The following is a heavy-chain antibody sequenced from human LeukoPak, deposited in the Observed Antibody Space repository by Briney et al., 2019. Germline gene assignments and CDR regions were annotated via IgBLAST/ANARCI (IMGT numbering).Heavy chain of an antibody. CDR3: AQDSYYYYIDV. V-gene: IGHV3-30*02. CDR2: IGYDGSNK. CDR1: GFTFRSYG. Sequence: GGSLRLSCAASGFTFRSYGMHWVRQAPGKGLEWVTFIGYDGSNKYYTDSVKGRFTISRDNSKNTLYLQMNSLRVEDTAIYYCAQDSYYYYIDVWGKGTTVTVSS. J-gene: IGHJ6*03.